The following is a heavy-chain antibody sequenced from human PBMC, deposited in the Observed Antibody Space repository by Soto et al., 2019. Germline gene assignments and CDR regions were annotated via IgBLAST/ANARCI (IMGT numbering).Heavy chain of an antibody. V-gene: IGHV1-69*01. CDR1: EGTFNSYA. CDR3: ASGASRWYPYFFDS. J-gene: IGHJ4*02. Sequence: QAQVVQSGAEVRKPGSSVKLSCKASEGTFNSYAIAWVRQAPGQGLEWMGGIIPYYNTRNYAQKFQDRVTSTADDSTNTVYMELSSMRSDDTAVYFCASGASRWYPYFFDSWAQGTLVTVSS. D-gene: IGHD6-13*01. CDR2: IIPYYNTR.